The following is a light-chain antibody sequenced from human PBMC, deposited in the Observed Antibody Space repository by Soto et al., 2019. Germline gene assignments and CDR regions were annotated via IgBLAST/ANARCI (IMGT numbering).Light chain of an antibody. J-gene: IGKJ2*04. Sequence: EIVMTQSPATLSVSPGESATVSCRASQSIRSTLAWYQQIPGQAPRLLIYGPSTRVTGIPARFSGSGSGTEFTLTSSSLQPEDSAVYYCQQYNNWLRGSFGPGTKLEIK. CDR3: QQYNNWLRGS. CDR2: GPS. V-gene: IGKV3-15*01. CDR1: QSIRST.